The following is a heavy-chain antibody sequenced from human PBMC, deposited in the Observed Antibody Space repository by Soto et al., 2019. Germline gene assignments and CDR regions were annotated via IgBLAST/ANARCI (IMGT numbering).Heavy chain of an antibody. J-gene: IGHJ4*02. CDR2: IYHSGST. CDR3: ARVSLDHHKTT. Sequence: QVQLQESGPGLVKPSGTLSLTCAVSGGSISSSNWWSWVRQPPGKGLEWIGEIYHSGSTNHNPYRTRGVTIAVDKSKNQFALKLSYVTAADTAMYYCARVSLDHHKTTWGEGTLIKVSS. V-gene: IGHV4-4*02. D-gene: IGHD1-1*01. CDR1: GGSISSSNW.